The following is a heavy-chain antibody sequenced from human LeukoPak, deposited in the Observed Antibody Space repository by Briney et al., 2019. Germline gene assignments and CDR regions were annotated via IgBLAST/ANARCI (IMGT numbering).Heavy chain of an antibody. CDR3: ASRESSMSRSH. D-gene: IGHD2/OR15-2a*01. CDR2: INEDGTIQ. V-gene: IGHV3-7*01. Sequence: GGSLRLSCAASGFSISDYWMNWVRLVPGEGLEWVANINEDGTIQDYVASVRGRFTISRNNAKDSLYLQMNSLGAEDTAVYYCASRESSMSRSHWGNGTLVTVSS. CDR1: GFSISDYW. J-gene: IGHJ4*01.